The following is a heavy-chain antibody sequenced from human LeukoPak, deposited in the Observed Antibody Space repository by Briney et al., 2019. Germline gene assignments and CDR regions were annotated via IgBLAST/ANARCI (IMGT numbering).Heavy chain of an antibody. Sequence: GGSLRLSCAASGFTFSSYWMSWVRQAPGKGLEWVANIKQDGSEKYYVDSVKGRFTISRDNAKNSLYLQMNSLRAEDTAVYYCARDAPDYGDSKASYWGQGTLVTVSS. J-gene: IGHJ4*02. CDR1: GFTFSSYW. V-gene: IGHV3-7*01. D-gene: IGHD4-17*01. CDR2: IKQDGSEK. CDR3: ARDAPDYGDSKASY.